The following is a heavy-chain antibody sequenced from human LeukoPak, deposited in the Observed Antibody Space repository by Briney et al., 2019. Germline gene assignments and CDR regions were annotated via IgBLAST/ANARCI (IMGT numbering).Heavy chain of an antibody. CDR2: IYTSGST. D-gene: IGHD3-22*01. Sequence: SETLSLTCTVSGGSVSSGSYYWSRIRQPARKGLEWIGRIYTSGSTNYNPSLKSRVTISVDTSKNQFSLKLSSVTAADTAVYYCARTWIVVVMGAFDIWGQGTMVTVSS. J-gene: IGHJ3*02. CDR3: ARTWIVVVMGAFDI. V-gene: IGHV4-61*02. CDR1: GGSVSSGSYY.